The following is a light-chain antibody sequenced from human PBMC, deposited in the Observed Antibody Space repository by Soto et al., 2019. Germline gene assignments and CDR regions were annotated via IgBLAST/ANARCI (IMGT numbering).Light chain of an antibody. CDR2: KAS. CDR3: QHYQSYSEA. V-gene: IGKV1-5*03. J-gene: IGKJ1*01. Sequence: DIQMTQSPSTLSGSVGESVTITCRASQTISSWLAWYQQKTGKATKLLIYKASTLKSGVPSRFSGSRSGTEFTLKISRIQPDEFDTSYCQHYQSYSEAFGQGTKVELK. CDR1: QTISSW.